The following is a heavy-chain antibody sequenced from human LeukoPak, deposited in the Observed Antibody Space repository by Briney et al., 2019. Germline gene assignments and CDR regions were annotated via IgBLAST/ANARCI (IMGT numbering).Heavy chain of an antibody. CDR1: GGSISSGGYS. V-gene: IGHV4-30-2*01. J-gene: IGHJ4*02. CDR2: IYHSGST. D-gene: IGHD4-23*01. CDR3: ARHYGGSRPFDY. Sequence: SQTLSLTCAVSGGSISSGGYSWSWIRQPPGQGLEWIGYIYHSGSTYYNPSLKSRVTISADRSQNQFSLKLSSVTAADTAVYYCARHYGGSRPFDYWGQGTLVTVSS.